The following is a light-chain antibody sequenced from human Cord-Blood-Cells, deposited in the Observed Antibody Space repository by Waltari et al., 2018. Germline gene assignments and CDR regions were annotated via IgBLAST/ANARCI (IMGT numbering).Light chain of an antibody. CDR2: DAS. V-gene: IGKV3-11*01. CDR1: QSVSSY. J-gene: IGKJ3*01. CDR3: QQRSNWPGGFT. Sequence: EIVLTQSPATLSLSPGERATLSCRASQSVSSYLAWYQQKPGQAPRLLIYDASNRATGIPGRFSGSGSGTDFTLTISSLEPEDFAVYYCQQRSNWPGGFTFGPGTKVDIK.